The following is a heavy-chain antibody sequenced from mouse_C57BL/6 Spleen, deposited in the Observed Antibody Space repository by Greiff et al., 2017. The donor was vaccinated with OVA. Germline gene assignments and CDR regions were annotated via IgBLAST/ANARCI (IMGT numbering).Heavy chain of an antibody. CDR1: GYTFTSYW. V-gene: IGHV1-61*01. CDR2: IYPSDSET. Sequence: VQLQQPGAELVRPGSSVKLSCKASGYTFTSYWMDWVKQRPGQGLEWIGNIYPSDSETHYNQKFKDKATLTVDKSSSTAYMQLSSLTSEDSAVYYCARRGRDYDGFAYWGQGTLVTVSA. CDR3: ARRGRDYDGFAY. D-gene: IGHD2-4*01. J-gene: IGHJ3*01.